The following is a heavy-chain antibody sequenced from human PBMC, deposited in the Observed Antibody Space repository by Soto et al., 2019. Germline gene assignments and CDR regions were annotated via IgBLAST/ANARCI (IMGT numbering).Heavy chain of an antibody. Sequence: QLQLQESGPGLVKPSETLSLTCTVSGGSISSSSYYWGWIRQPPGKGLEWIGSIYYSGSTYYNPSLKSRVTISVDTSKNQFSLKLSSVTAADTAVYYCARLRYLGLLNYWGQGTLVTVSS. CDR2: IYYSGST. D-gene: IGHD3-9*01. CDR3: ARLRYLGLLNY. CDR1: GGSISSSSYY. V-gene: IGHV4-39*01. J-gene: IGHJ4*02.